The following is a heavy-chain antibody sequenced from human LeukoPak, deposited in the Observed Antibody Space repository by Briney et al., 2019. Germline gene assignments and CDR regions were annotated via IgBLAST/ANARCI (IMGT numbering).Heavy chain of an antibody. CDR1: GYAISSGYF. J-gene: IGHJ5*02. CDR3: ARGYSSSWYFNWFDP. Sequence: SETLSLTCNVSGYAISSGYFWGWIRQPPGKGLEWIGTIYHSGSTYYNPSLKSRVTISVDTSKNQFSLKLSSVTAADTAVYYCARGYSSSWYFNWFDPWGQGTLVTVSS. V-gene: IGHV4-38-2*02. CDR2: IYHSGST. D-gene: IGHD6-13*01.